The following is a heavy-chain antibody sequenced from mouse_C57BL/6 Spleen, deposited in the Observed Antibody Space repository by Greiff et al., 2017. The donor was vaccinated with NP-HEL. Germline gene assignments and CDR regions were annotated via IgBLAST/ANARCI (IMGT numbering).Heavy chain of an antibody. V-gene: IGHV1-53*01. CDR1: GYTFTSYW. Sequence: QVQLQQPGTELVKPGASVKLSCKASGYTFTSYWMHWVKQRPGQGLEWIGNINPSNGGTNYNEKFKSKATLTVDKSSSTAYMQLSSLTSEDSAVYYCARSRGGYDYDADLFAYWGQGTLVTVSA. D-gene: IGHD2-4*01. J-gene: IGHJ3*01. CDR3: ARSRGGYDYDADLFAY. CDR2: INPSNGGT.